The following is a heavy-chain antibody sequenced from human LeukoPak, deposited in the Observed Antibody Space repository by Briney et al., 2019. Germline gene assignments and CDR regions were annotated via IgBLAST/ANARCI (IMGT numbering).Heavy chain of an antibody. V-gene: IGHV5-51*01. J-gene: IGHJ3*02. CDR3: ARRVGQDAFDI. Sequence: GESLKISCNGSGYSFTSYWIGWVRQMPGKGLEWMGIIYPGDSDTRYSPSFQGQVTISADKSISTAYLQWSSRKASDTARYYCARRVGQDAFDIWGQGTMVTVSS. CDR1: GYSFTSYW. CDR2: IYPGDSDT.